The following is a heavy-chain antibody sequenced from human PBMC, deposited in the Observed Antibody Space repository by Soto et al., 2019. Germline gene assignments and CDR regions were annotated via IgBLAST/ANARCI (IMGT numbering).Heavy chain of an antibody. CDR2: INPNSGGT. CDR1: GYTFTSFF. CDR3: ARVSPSTVHIDY. Sequence: ASVKVSCKASGYTFTSFFIHWVRQAPGQGLEWMGWINPNSGGTNYAQKFQGWVTMTRDTSISTVYMELSSLRSEDTAVYYCARVSPSTVHIDYWGQGTLVTVSS. J-gene: IGHJ4*02. V-gene: IGHV1-2*04. D-gene: IGHD4-17*01.